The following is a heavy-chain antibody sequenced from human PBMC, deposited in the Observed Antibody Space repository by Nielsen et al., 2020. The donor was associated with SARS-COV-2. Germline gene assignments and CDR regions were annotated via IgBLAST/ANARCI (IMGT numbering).Heavy chain of an antibody. V-gene: IGHV3-11*01. CDR3: ARARPYSSSWPYIPYYYYGMDV. CDR2: IRSGHI. D-gene: IGHD6-13*01. Sequence: WIRQPPGKGLEWVSYIRSGHIFYADSVKGRFTISRDNAKNSLYLQMNSLRAEDTAVYYCARARPYSSSWPYIPYYYYGMDVWGQGTTVTVSS. J-gene: IGHJ6*02.